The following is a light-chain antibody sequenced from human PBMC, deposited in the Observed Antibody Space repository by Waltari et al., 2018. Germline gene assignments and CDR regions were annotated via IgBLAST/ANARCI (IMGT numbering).Light chain of an antibody. CDR1: SSDVGGYNY. CDR3: SSYTSSSTWV. J-gene: IGLJ3*02. CDR2: DVS. Sequence: QSALTQPASVSGSPGQSITISCTGTSSDVGGYNYVSWYQQHPGKAPKVMIYDVSKRPSGFSNRFSGAKAGNTASLTISGLQAEDEVDYYCSSYTSSSTWVFGGGTKLTVL. V-gene: IGLV2-14*01.